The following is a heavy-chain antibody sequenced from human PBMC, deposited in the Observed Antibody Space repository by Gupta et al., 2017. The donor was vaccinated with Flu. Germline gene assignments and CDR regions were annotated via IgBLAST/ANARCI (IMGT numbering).Heavy chain of an antibody. D-gene: IGHD3-10*01. CDR3: ARAFFGSGLSAFDI. CDR1: GFTFSSYA. J-gene: IGHJ3*02. V-gene: IGHV3-64*01. CDR2: ISSNGGST. Sequence: EVQLVESGGGLVQPGGSLRLSCAASGFTFSSYAMHWVRQAPGKGLEYVSAISSNGGSTYYANSVKGRFTISRDNSKNTLYLQMGSLRAEDMAVYYCARAFFGSGLSAFDIWGQGTMVTVSS.